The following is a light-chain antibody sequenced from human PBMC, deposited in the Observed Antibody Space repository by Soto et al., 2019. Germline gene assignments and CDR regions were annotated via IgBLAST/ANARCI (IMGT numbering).Light chain of an antibody. CDR1: QTIMTY. Sequence: DIQMTQSPSSLSASVGDEVTITCRASQTIMTYLNWYQLKPGKPPRLLIYAASSLQSGVPSRLSGSGSGTDFTLTISSLQPEDFATYSCQQSYNSPQTFGQGTKVEIK. J-gene: IGKJ1*01. V-gene: IGKV1-39*01. CDR3: QQSYNSPQT. CDR2: AAS.